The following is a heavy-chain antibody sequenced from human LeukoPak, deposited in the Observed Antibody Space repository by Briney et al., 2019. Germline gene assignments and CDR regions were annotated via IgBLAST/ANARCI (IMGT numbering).Heavy chain of an antibody. D-gene: IGHD2-21*02. CDR3: ARSHCGGDCYSSRWQILYGYYYYYMDG. CDR2: INHSGSS. CDR1: GGSFRGFY. J-gene: IGHJ6*03. V-gene: IGHV4-34*01. Sequence: SETLSLTCAVYGGSFRGFYWTWIRQSPGKGLEWIGEINHSGSSSYNPSLKSRIMISVDMPKNQFSLKVRSVTAADTAVYYCARSHCGGDCYSSRWQILYGYYYYYMDGWGTGTTVSAAS.